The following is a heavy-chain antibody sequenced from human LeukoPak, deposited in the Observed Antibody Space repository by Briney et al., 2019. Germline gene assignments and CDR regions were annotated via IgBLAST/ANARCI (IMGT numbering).Heavy chain of an antibody. CDR1: GGTFSSYA. V-gene: IGHV1-69*13. D-gene: IGHD3-22*01. CDR3: ARAPYDSSDHAHQMGYYFDY. J-gene: IGHJ4*02. Sequence: ASVKVSCKASGGTFSSYAISWVRQAPGQGLKWMGGIIPIFGTANYAQKFQGRVTITADESTSTAYMELSSLRSEDTAVYYCARAPYDSSDHAHQMGYYFDYWGQGTLVTVSS. CDR2: IIPIFGTA.